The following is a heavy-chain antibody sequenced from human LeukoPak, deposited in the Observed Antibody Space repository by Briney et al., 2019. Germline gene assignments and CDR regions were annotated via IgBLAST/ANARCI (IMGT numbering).Heavy chain of an antibody. CDR3: ARWGQFWSGYYSFDY. CDR1: GGSISSYY. V-gene: IGHV4-59*08. CDR2: IYYSGST. D-gene: IGHD3-3*02. Sequence: SETLSLTCTVSGGSISSYYWSWIRQPPGKGLEWIGYIYYSGSTNYNPSLKSRVTISVDTSKNQFSLKLSSVTAADTAVYYCARWGQFWSGYYSFDYWGQGTLVTVSS. J-gene: IGHJ4*02.